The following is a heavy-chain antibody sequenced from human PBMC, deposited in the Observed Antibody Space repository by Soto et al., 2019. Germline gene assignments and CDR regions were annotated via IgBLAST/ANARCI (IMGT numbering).Heavy chain of an antibody. CDR1: GGTFSTDS. J-gene: IGHJ6*02. V-gene: IGHV1-69*12. CDR3: AIEIDGYYGMDV. Sequence: QVQLVQSGAEVKKPGSSVKVSCKASGGTFSTDSISWVRQAPGQGLEWMGGIIPMFGTANNAQKFQGRVTITAHESTSTAYIELSSLRSEDTDVYFCAIEIDGYYGMDVWGQGTTVTVAS. CDR2: IIPMFGTA.